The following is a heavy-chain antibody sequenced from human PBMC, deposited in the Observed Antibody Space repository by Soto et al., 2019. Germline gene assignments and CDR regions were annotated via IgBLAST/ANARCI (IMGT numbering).Heavy chain of an antibody. CDR3: VGTGTTYDF. CDR2: IFYSGDT. Sequence: VQLQGSGPGLLKPSQTLSLTCTVSGASVNTGDYYWSYIRQPPGKGLEWLGYIFYSGDTYYNPSLKSRATISLNTSRNQFSLTLTSVTDADTALYYCVGTGTTYDFWGQGTLVTVSS. CDR1: GASVNTGDYY. J-gene: IGHJ1*01. D-gene: IGHD1-7*01. V-gene: IGHV4-30-4*01.